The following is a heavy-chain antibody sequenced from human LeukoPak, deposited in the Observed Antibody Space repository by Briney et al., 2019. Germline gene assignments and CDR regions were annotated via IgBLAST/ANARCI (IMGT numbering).Heavy chain of an antibody. Sequence: PSETLSLTCAVSGGSFSGHYWNWLRQPPGKGLEWIGESNHGGSTNYNPSLKSRVTISVDTSQNQFSLRLSSVTAADTAVYYCARGRYVTTRGGAAAGFLDYWGQGTLVTVST. V-gene: IGHV4-34*01. D-gene: IGHD6-13*01. CDR1: GGSFSGHY. CDR2: SNHGGST. CDR3: ARGRYVTTRGGAAAGFLDY. J-gene: IGHJ4*02.